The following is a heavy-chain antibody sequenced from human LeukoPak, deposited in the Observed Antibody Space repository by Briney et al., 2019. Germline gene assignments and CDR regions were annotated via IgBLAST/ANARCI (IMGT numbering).Heavy chain of an antibody. D-gene: IGHD6-19*01. CDR3: VKDGRVSSVNYYGLDV. CDR1: GFTFSSYA. Sequence: PGGSLRLSCAASGFTFSSYAMSWVRQAPGKGLEWVSSISTGSEVLYYADSVRGRFTISRDNAKNSLYLQMNSLTAEDTGVYYCVKDGRVSSVNYYGLDVWGQGTTVTVSS. V-gene: IGHV3-21*01. J-gene: IGHJ6*02. CDR2: ISTGSEVL.